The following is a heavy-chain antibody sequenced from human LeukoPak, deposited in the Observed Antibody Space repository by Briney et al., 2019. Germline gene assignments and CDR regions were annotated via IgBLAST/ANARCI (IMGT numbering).Heavy chain of an antibody. CDR2: INHSGST. CDR3: ARGSTSSTYSTPDY. CDR1: GGSISSYY. V-gene: IGHV4-34*01. Sequence: SETLSLTCTVSGGSISSYYWSWIRQPPGKGLEWIGEINHSGSTNYNPSLKSRVTISVDTSKNQFSLKLSSVTAADTAVYYCARGSTSSTYSTPDYWGQGTLVTVSS. D-gene: IGHD1-26*01. J-gene: IGHJ4*02.